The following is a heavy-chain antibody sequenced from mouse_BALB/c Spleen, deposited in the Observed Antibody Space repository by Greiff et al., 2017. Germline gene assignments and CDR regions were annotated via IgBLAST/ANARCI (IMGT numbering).Heavy chain of an antibody. D-gene: IGHD2-14*01. CDR2: IWAGGST. CDR3: ARGGPYYRYEDYFDY. Sequence: VKLMESGPGLVAPSQSLSITCTVSGFSLTSYGVHWVRQPPGKGLEWLGVIWAGGSTNYNSALMSRLSISKDNSKSQVFLKMNSLQTDDTAMYYCARGGPYYRYEDYFDYWGQGTTLTVSS. J-gene: IGHJ2*01. CDR1: GFSLTSYG. V-gene: IGHV2-9*02.